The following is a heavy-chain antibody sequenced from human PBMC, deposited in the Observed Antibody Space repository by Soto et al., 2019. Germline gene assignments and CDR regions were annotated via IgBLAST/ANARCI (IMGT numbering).Heavy chain of an antibody. CDR3: ARLFYGDYVGEYYFDY. V-gene: IGHV4-39*01. J-gene: IGHJ4*02. CDR2: IYYSGST. Sequence: SETLSLTCTVSGGSTSSSSYYWGWILQPPGKGLEWIGSIYYSGSTYYNPSLKSRVTISVDTSKNQFSLKLSSVTAADTAVYYCARLFYGDYVGEYYFDYWGQGTLVTVSS. D-gene: IGHD4-17*01. CDR1: GGSTSSSSYY.